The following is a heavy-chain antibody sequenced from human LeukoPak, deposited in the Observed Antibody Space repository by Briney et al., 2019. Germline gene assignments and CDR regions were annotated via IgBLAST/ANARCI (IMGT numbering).Heavy chain of an antibody. Sequence: ASVKVSCKASGYTFTSYGVSWVRQAPGQGLEWMGWINPNSGGTNYAQKFQGRVTMTRDTSISTAYMELSRLRSDDTAVYYCARNIVVVPAARNAFDIWGQGTMVTVSS. CDR1: GYTFTSYG. J-gene: IGHJ3*02. CDR2: INPNSGGT. CDR3: ARNIVVVPAARNAFDI. D-gene: IGHD2-2*01. V-gene: IGHV1-2*02.